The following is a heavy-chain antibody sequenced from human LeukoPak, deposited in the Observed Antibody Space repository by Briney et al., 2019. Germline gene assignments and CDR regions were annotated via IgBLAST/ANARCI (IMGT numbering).Heavy chain of an antibody. J-gene: IGHJ4*02. CDR1: GLTFSSYA. Sequence: GGSLRLSCAASGLTFSSYAMSWVRQAPGKGLEWVSGISGSGGSTYHADSVKGRFTISRDNSKNTLYLQMNGLRAEDTAVCYCAKDVGSGSYFDYWGQGTLVTVSS. CDR2: ISGSGGST. V-gene: IGHV3-23*01. CDR3: AKDVGSGSYFDY. D-gene: IGHD3-10*01.